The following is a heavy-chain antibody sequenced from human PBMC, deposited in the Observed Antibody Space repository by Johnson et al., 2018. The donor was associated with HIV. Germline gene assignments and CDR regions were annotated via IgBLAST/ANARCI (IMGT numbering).Heavy chain of an antibody. D-gene: IGHD3-16*01. J-gene: IGHJ3*02. CDR1: GFTVSSNY. Sequence: VQLVESGGDLVQPGGSLRLSCAASGFTVSSNYMTWVRQAPGKRLEWVSVIYSGGTTYNADSVKGRFTISRDNSKNTLYLQMNSLRAEDTAVYYCAREGGPPKLAFDIWGQGTMVTVSS. CDR3: AREGGPPKLAFDI. V-gene: IGHV3-66*01. CDR2: IYSGGTT.